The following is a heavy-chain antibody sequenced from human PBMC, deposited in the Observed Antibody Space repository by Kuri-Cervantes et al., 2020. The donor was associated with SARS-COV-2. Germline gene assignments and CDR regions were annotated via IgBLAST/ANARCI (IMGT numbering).Heavy chain of an antibody. D-gene: IGHD3-10*01. CDR1: GFTFSSYS. Sequence: GGSLRLSCAASGFTFSSYSMNWVRQAPGKGLEWVSSISSSSSYIYYADSVKGRFTISRDNAKNSLYLQMNSLRADDTAIYYCARVYYYGSTEFDCWGQGTLVTVSS. CDR2: ISSSSSYI. CDR3: ARVYYYGSTEFDC. J-gene: IGHJ4*02. V-gene: IGHV3-21*01.